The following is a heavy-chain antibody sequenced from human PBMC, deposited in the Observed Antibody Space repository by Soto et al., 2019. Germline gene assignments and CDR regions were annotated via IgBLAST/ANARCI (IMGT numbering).Heavy chain of an antibody. Sequence: SETLSLTCAVYGGSFSGYYWSWIRQPPGKGLEWIGEINHSGSTNYNPSLKSRVTISVDTSKNQFSLKLSSVTAADTAVYYCARVRLRYFDWLLAAFDIWGQGTMVTVPS. J-gene: IGHJ3*02. CDR2: INHSGST. CDR3: ARVRLRYFDWLLAAFDI. D-gene: IGHD3-9*01. V-gene: IGHV4-34*01. CDR1: GGSFSGYY.